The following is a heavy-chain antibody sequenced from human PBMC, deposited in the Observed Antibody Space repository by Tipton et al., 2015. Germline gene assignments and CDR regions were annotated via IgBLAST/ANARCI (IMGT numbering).Heavy chain of an antibody. CDR2: IKQDGSEK. CDR3: ATVMGPSYGDYVAY. V-gene: IGHV3-7*01. D-gene: IGHD4-17*01. CDR1: GFTFSSYW. J-gene: IGHJ4*02. Sequence: LRLSCAASGFTFSSYWMSWVRQAPGKGLEWVANIKQDGSEKYYVDSVKSRFPISRDNAKNSLYLQLNSLGAEDTAVYYCATVMGPSYGDYVAYWGQGALVTVSS.